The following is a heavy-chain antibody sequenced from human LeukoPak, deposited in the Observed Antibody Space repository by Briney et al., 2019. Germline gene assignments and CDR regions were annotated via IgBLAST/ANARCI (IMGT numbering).Heavy chain of an antibody. D-gene: IGHD6-19*01. Sequence: PSQTLSLTCTVSGGSISSGSYYWSWIRQPAGKGLEWIGRIYTSGSTNYNPSLKRRVTISVDTSKNQFSLKLSSVTAADTAVYYCARVDSSGWSRPFDYWGQGTLVTVSS. CDR2: IYTSGST. V-gene: IGHV4-61*02. CDR1: GGSISSGSYY. J-gene: IGHJ4*02. CDR3: ARVDSSGWSRPFDY.